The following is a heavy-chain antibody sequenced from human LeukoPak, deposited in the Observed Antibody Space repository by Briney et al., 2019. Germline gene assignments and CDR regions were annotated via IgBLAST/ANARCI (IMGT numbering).Heavy chain of an antibody. D-gene: IGHD3-10*01. CDR3: ARDSAAHDAFDI. J-gene: IGHJ3*02. CDR2: INPFDGFT. V-gene: IGHV1-46*04. Sequence: ASVKVSCKASGYTFIHHYLHWVRQAPGQGLEWMGIINPFDGFTSYAQKLQGRVTMTTDTSTSTAYMELRSLRSDDTAVYYCARDSAAHDAFDIWGQGTMVTVSS. CDR1: GYTFIHHY.